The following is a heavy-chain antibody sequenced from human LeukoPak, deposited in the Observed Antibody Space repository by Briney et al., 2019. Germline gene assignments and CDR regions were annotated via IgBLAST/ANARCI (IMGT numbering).Heavy chain of an antibody. CDR3: ARVTEYYGSGRRHNYYSYYMDV. J-gene: IGHJ6*03. Sequence: GGSLRLSCVASGFTFSSFAMSWVRQAPGKGLEWVSVITESGGFTSYADSVKGRFTISRDNAKNSLYLQMNSLRAEDTAVYYCARVTEYYGSGRRHNYYSYYMDVWGKGTTVTISS. CDR2: ITESGGFT. CDR1: GFTFSSFA. V-gene: IGHV3-23*01. D-gene: IGHD3-10*01.